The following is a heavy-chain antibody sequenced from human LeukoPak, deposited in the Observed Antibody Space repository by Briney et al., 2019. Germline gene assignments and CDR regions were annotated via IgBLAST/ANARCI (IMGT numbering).Heavy chain of an antibody. J-gene: IGHJ4*02. V-gene: IGHV3-74*01. CDR1: GVTFSSYW. D-gene: IGHD6-19*01. CDR2: INSDGSST. Sequence: GGSLRPSCAASGVTFSSYWMHWVRHAPGKGLVWVSRINSDGSSTSYADSVKGRFTISRDNAKNTLYLQMNSLRAEDTAVYYCARDGSSGWYYFDYWGQGTLVTVSS. CDR3: ARDGSSGWYYFDY.